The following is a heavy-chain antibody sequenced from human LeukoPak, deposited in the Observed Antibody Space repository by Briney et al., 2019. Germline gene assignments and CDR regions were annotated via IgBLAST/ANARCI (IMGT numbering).Heavy chain of an antibody. J-gene: IGHJ6*03. CDR3: ARGRYMDV. CDR2: MNPKSGDT. V-gene: IGHV1-8*02. CDR1: GYIFIDYE. Sequence: GASVKVSCKTSGYIFIDYEISWVRQAPGQGLEWMGWMNPKSGDTGYEQKFQGRITITRDSSISAVYMELSSLRSEDTALCYCARGRYMDVWGKGTTVTVSS.